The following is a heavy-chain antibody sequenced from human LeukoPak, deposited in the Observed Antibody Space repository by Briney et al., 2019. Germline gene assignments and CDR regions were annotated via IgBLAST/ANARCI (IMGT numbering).Heavy chain of an antibody. Sequence: ASVKVSCKASGYTFTGYYLHWVRQAPGQGLEWMGWMNPNSGNTGYAQKFQGRVTMTRNTSISTAYMELSSLRSEDTAVYYCARHTVTSHYYYGMDVWGQGTTVTVSS. D-gene: IGHD4-17*01. CDR2: MNPNSGNT. CDR3: ARHTVTSHYYYGMDV. CDR1: GYTFTGYY. J-gene: IGHJ6*02. V-gene: IGHV1-8*02.